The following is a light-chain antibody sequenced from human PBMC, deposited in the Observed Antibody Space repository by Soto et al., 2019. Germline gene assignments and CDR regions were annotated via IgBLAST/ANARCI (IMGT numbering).Light chain of an antibody. J-gene: IGLJ1*01. CDR2: DNN. V-gene: IGLV1-51*01. CDR1: SSNVGPNS. CDR3: GAGHDRLTVYV. Sequence: QSVLTQPPSVSAAPGQEVTISCSGSSSNVGPNSLSWYQQLPGTAPKLVIYDNNKRASGIPARFSGSKSGTSATLGITGLQTGDEADYYCGAGHDRLTVYVFGSGTKVTFL.